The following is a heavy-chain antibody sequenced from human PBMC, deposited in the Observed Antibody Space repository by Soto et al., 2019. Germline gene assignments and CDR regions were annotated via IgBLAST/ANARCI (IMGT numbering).Heavy chain of an antibody. CDR1: GGTFSTYA. J-gene: IGHJ6*02. V-gene: IGHV1-69*12. CDR3: ARALRYSNYYYYHYGMDV. CDR2: IIPIFGTA. D-gene: IGHD4-4*01. Sequence: QVQLVQSGAEVKKPGSSVKVSCKASGGTFSTYAISWVRQAPGQGLEWMGGIIPIFGTANYAQKFQGRVTITADESTNTAYMELSSLRSEDTAVYYCARALRYSNYYYYHYGMDVWGQGTTVTVSS.